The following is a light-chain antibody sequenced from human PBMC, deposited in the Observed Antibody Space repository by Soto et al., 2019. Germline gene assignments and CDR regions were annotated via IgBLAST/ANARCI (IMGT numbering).Light chain of an antibody. Sequence: QSVLTQPASVSGSPGQSITISCTGTRSDIGGYDYVSWYQHHPGKAPKFIIYGVTNRPSGISHRFSGSKSANTASLTISGLQAEDEADYYGTSYTRSSTHVFGTGTKLTVL. CDR3: TSYTRSSTHV. J-gene: IGLJ1*01. CDR1: RSDIGGYDY. V-gene: IGLV2-14*01. CDR2: GVT.